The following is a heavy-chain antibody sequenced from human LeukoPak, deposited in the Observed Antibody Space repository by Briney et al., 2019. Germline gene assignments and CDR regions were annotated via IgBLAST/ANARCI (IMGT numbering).Heavy chain of an antibody. J-gene: IGHJ5*02. D-gene: IGHD1-26*01. CDR1: EFTFSSYE. CDR2: ISSSGSTM. V-gene: IGHV3-48*03. CDR3: ARDNSVGDNAWWFDP. Sequence: PGGSLRLSCAASEFTFSSYEMNWVRQAPGKGLEWVSYISSSGSTMYYADSVKGRFTISRDNAKNSLSLQMNSLRAEDTAIYYCARDNSVGDNAWWFDPWGQGTLVTVSS.